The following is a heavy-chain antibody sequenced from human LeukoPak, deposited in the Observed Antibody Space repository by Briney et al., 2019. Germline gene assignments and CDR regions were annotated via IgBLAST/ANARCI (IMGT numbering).Heavy chain of an antibody. Sequence: SGPTLVNPTQTLTLTCTFSGFSLSTSGMCVSWIRQPPGKALEWLARLDWDDDKYYSTSLKTRLTISKDTSKNQVVLTMTIMDPVDTATYYCARIRTPYGSGSYYNFDWGQGTLVTVSS. CDR1: GFSLSTSGMC. D-gene: IGHD3-10*01. V-gene: IGHV2-70*11. J-gene: IGHJ4*02. CDR2: LDWDDDK. CDR3: ARIRTPYGSGSYYNFD.